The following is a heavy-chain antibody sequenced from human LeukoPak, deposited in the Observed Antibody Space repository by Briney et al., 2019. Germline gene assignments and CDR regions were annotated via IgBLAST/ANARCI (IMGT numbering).Heavy chain of an antibody. CDR3: ARVGGYSYGSHFDY. V-gene: IGHV1-69*05. CDR2: IIPIFGTA. D-gene: IGHD5-18*01. Sequence: SVKVSCKASGGTFSSYAISWVRQAPGQGLEWMGRIIPIFGTANYARKFQGRVTITTDESTSTAYMELSSLRSEDTAVYYCARVGGYSYGSHFDYWGQGTLVTVSS. J-gene: IGHJ4*02. CDR1: GGTFSSYA.